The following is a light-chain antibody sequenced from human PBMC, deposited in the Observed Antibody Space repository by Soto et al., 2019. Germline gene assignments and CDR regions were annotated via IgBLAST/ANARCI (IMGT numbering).Light chain of an antibody. Sequence: QSVLTQPPSGSRTPGQRVTISSSGSSSNIGSNYVYWYQQLPGTAPKLLIYRNNQRPSGVPDRFSGSKSGTSASLAISGLRPEDEADYYCAAWDDSLSGAVFGGGTQLTVL. V-gene: IGLV1-47*01. CDR1: SSNIGSNY. CDR3: AAWDDSLSGAV. J-gene: IGLJ7*01. CDR2: RNN.